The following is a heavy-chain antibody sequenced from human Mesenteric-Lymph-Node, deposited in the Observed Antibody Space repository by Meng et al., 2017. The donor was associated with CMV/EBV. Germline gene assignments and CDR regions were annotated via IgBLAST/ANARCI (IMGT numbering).Heavy chain of an antibody. J-gene: IGHJ5*02. CDR2: IYYSGST. D-gene: IGHD3-3*01. V-gene: IGHV4-39*01. CDR3: ARHGDLYDFWSGYGRFDP. CDR1: GGSISSSSYY. Sequence: SETLSLTCIVSGGSISSSSYYWGWIRQPPGKGLEWIASIYYSGSTYYNPSLKSRVTISVDTSKNQFSLKLSSVTAADTAVYYCARHGDLYDFWSGYGRFDPWGQGTLVTVSS.